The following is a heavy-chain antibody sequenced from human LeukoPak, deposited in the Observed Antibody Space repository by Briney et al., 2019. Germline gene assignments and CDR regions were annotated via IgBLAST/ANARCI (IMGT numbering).Heavy chain of an antibody. V-gene: IGHV4-59*10. Sequence: SETLSLACAVYGGSFSGYYWSWIRQPAGKGLEWIGRIYTSGSTNYNPSLKSRVTISVDTSKNQFSLKLSSVTAADTAVYYCARLVGPNYYDSSGYLPYYFDYWGQGILVTVSS. CDR1: GGSFSGYY. CDR2: IYTSGST. J-gene: IGHJ4*02. CDR3: ARLVGPNYYDSSGYLPYYFDY. D-gene: IGHD3-22*01.